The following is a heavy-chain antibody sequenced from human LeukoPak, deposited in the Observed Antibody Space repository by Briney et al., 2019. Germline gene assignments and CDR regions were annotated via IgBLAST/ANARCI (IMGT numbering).Heavy chain of an antibody. Sequence: ASVKVSCKASGYTFTGYYMHWVRQAPGQGLEWMGWINPNSGGTNYAQKFQGWVTMTRDTSISTAYMELSRLRSDDTAVYYCARVSDYGDYDAFDIWAKGQWSPSPQ. CDR3: ARVSDYGDYDAFDI. CDR2: INPNSGGT. D-gene: IGHD4-17*01. V-gene: IGHV1-2*04. J-gene: IGHJ3*02. CDR1: GYTFTGYY.